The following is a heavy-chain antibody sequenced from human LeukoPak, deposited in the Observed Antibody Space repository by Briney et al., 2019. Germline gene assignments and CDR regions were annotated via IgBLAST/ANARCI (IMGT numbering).Heavy chain of an antibody. Sequence: SETLSLTCAVYGGSFSGYYWSWIRQPPGKGLEWIGEINHSGSTNYNPSLKSRVTISVDTSKNQFSLKLSSVTAADTAVYYCARPFNRYCSSTSCLRPHAFDIWGQGTMVTVSS. D-gene: IGHD2-2*01. CDR2: INHSGST. V-gene: IGHV4-34*01. CDR3: ARPFNRYCSSTSCLRPHAFDI. J-gene: IGHJ3*02. CDR1: GGSFSGYY.